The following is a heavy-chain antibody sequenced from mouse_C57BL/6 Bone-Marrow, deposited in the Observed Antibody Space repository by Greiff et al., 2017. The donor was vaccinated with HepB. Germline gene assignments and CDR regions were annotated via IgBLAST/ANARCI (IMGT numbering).Heavy chain of an antibody. CDR2: IYPGSGST. CDR3: AKQLRHYAMDY. J-gene: IGHJ4*01. CDR1: GYTFTSYW. Sequence: VKLQQPGAELVKPGASVKMSCKASGYTFTSYWITWVKQRPGQGLEWIGDIYPGSGSTNYNEKFKSKATLTVDTSSSTAYMQLSSLTSEDSAVYYCAKQLRHYAMDYWGQGTSVTVSS. V-gene: IGHV1-55*01. D-gene: IGHD3-2*02.